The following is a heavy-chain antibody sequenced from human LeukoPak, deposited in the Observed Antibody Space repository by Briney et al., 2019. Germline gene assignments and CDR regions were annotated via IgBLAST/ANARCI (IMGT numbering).Heavy chain of an antibody. J-gene: IGHJ4*02. Sequence: SVKVSCKASGYTFTSYGISWVRQAPGQGLEWMGWISAYNGNTNYAQKLQGRVTMTTDTSTSTAYMELRSLGSDDTAVYYCARTIAAAGTDYFDYWGQGTLVTVSS. CDR3: ARTIAAAGTDYFDY. V-gene: IGHV1-18*01. CDR2: ISAYNGNT. CDR1: GYTFTSYG. D-gene: IGHD6-13*01.